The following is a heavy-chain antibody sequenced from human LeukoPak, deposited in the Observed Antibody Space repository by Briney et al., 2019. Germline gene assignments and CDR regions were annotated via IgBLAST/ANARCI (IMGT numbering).Heavy chain of an antibody. CDR1: GGSISSSRYY. V-gene: IGHV4-39*07. J-gene: IGHJ6*03. CDR2: IYYRGST. Sequence: SETLSLTCTVSGGSISSSRYYWGWFRQPPGKGLEWIGSIYYRGSTNYNPSLKSRVTMSVDPSKNQFSLRLSSVTAADTALYYCAREVIAARLGSDYYYYYYMDVWGKGTTVTVSS. CDR3: AREVIAARLGSDYYYYYYMDV. D-gene: IGHD6-6*01.